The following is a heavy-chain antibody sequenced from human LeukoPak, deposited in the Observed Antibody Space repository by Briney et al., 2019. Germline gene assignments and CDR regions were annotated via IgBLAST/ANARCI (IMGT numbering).Heavy chain of an antibody. Sequence: GASVKVSCKVSGYTLTELSMHWVRQAPGKGLEWMGGFDPEDGETIYAQKFQGRVTMTEDTSTDTAYMELSSLRSEDTAVYYCATLETTVTSDAFDIWGQGTMVTVSS. CDR2: FDPEDGET. CDR3: ATLETTVTSDAFDI. J-gene: IGHJ3*02. V-gene: IGHV1-24*01. D-gene: IGHD4-17*01. CDR1: GYTLTELS.